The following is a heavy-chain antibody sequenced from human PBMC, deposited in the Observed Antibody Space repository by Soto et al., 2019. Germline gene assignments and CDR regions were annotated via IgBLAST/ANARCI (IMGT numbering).Heavy chain of an antibody. Sequence: EVQLLVSGGGSAQPGGSLRLSCEVSGFTLTNYAMSWVRQTSGKGLEWVSQISASGVRTYYADSVKGRFTISKDFSKNTLFLQMNSLRGEDSAVYYCEGSWTWGQGTMVTVSS. CDR1: GFTLTNYA. D-gene: IGHD5-12*01. V-gene: IGHV3-23*01. CDR2: ISASGVRT. CDR3: EGSWT. J-gene: IGHJ3*01.